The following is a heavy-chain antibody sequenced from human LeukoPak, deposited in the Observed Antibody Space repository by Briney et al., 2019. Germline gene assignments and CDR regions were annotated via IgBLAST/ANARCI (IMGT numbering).Heavy chain of an antibody. CDR3: ARERMVATNWFDP. V-gene: IGHV3-21*01. J-gene: IGHJ5*02. CDR1: GFTFSSYS. CDR2: ISSSSSYM. D-gene: IGHD5-12*01. Sequence: GGSLRLSCAASGFTFSSYSMNWVRQAPGKGLEWVSSISSSSSYMYYADSVKGRFTISRDNAKNSLYLQMNSLRAEDTAVYYCARERMVATNWFDPWGQGTLVTVSS.